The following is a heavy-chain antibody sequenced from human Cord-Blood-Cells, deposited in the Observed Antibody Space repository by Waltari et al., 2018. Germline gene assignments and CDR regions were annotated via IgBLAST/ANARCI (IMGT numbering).Heavy chain of an antibody. CDR1: GFTFSSYG. CDR3: AKIKADWNYDY. V-gene: IGHV3-30*18. D-gene: IGHD1-7*01. CDR2: ISYDGSNK. Sequence: QVQLVESGGGVVQPGRSLRLSCAASGFTFSSYGMHWFRQAPGKGLEWVAVISYDGSNKYYADSVKGRFTISRDNSKNTLYLQMNSLRAEDTAVYYCAKIKADWNYDYWGQGTLVTVSS. J-gene: IGHJ4*02.